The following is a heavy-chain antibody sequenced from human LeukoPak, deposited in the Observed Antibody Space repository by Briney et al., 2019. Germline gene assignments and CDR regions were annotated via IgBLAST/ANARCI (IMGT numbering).Heavy chain of an antibody. CDR2: IYYSGST. CDR1: GGSISSYY. J-gene: IGHJ6*02. Sequence: SETLSLTCTVSGGSISSYYWSWIRQPPGKGLEWIGYIYYSGSTNHNPSLKSRVTISVDTPKNQFSLKLSSVTAADTAVYYCARVFYGDYGMDVWGQGTTVTVSS. CDR3: ARVFYGDYGMDV. V-gene: IGHV4-59*08. D-gene: IGHD4-17*01.